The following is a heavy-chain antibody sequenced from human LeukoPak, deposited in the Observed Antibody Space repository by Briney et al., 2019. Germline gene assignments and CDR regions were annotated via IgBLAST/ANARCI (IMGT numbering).Heavy chain of an antibody. J-gene: IGHJ3*02. CDR3: ARGSLTLVVPGDAFDI. CDR2: INPNSGGT. CDR1: GYTFTGYY. Sequence: ASMKVSCKASGYTFTGYYMHWVRQAPGQGLEWMGWINPNSGGTNYAQKFQGRVTMTRDTSISTAYMELSRLRSDDTAVYYCARGSLTLVVPGDAFDIWGQGTMVTVSS. D-gene: IGHD6-13*01. V-gene: IGHV1-2*02.